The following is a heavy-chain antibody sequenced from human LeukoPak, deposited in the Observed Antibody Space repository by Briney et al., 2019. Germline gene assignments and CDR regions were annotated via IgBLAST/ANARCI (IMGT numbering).Heavy chain of an antibody. D-gene: IGHD3-22*01. Sequence: ETLSLTCTVSGGSISSSSYYWGWIRQPPGKGLQWIGSISYSGTTYYNPSLKGRVTISVDTSKNQFSLKLSSVTAADTAVYYCARFYYYDSSAAGYWGQGTLVTVSS. V-gene: IGHV4-39*07. CDR1: GGSISSSSYY. J-gene: IGHJ4*02. CDR2: ISYSGTT. CDR3: ARFYYYDSSAAGY.